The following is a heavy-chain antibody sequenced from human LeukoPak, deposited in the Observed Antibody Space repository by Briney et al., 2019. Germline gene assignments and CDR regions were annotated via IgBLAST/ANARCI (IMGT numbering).Heavy chain of an antibody. V-gene: IGHV3-66*04. Sequence: GGSLRLSCAVSGFTVSSNYMSWVRQAPGKGLEWVSVIYSGGSIYYADSVKGRFTISRDNSKNTLYLQMNSLRAEDTAVYYCARPGGSGSLSLFWGQGTLVTVSS. CDR2: IYSGGSI. CDR3: ARPGGSGSLSLF. J-gene: IGHJ4*02. D-gene: IGHD3-10*01. CDR1: GFTVSSNY.